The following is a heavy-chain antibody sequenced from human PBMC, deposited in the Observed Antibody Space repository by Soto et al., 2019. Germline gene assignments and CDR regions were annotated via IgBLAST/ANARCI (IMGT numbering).Heavy chain of an antibody. V-gene: IGHV3-21*01. J-gene: IGHJ6*02. CDR3: ARDRWERPLYYSGMDV. CDR1: GFTFSSYS. D-gene: IGHD1-26*01. Sequence: EVQLVESGGGLVKPGGSLRLSCAASGFTFSSYSMNWVRQAPGKGLEWVSSISSSSSYIYYADSVKGRFTISRDNAKNSLYLQMNSLRAEDTAVYYCARDRWERPLYYSGMDVWGQGTTVTVSS. CDR2: ISSSSSYI.